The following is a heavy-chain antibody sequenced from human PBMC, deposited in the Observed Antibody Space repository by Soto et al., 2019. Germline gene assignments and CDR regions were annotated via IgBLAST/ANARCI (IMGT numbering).Heavy chain of an antibody. D-gene: IGHD1-26*01. CDR3: TKVRVGATFYDFDC. V-gene: IGHV3-23*01. Sequence: HPGGSLRLSCAASVFTFSSYAMGLVRQAPAKGLEWVSSISDTGGRTYYAESVKGRFTISRDNSKKTLYLQMDSLRAEDTAVYYCTKVRVGATFYDFDCWGQGTLVTVSS. CDR2: ISDTGGRT. CDR1: VFTFSSYA. J-gene: IGHJ4*02.